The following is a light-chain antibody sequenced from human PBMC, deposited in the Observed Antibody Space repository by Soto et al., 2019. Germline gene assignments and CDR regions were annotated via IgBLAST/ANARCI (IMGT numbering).Light chain of an antibody. Sequence: EIVLTQSPGTLSLSPGERATLPCRASQSVSSSYLAWYQQKPGQAPRLLIYGASSRATGIPPRFSGGGSGTEFTVTISSLQSEDFAIYYCQQYDIWPPYTFGQGTKVDIK. CDR2: GAS. CDR1: QSVSSSY. J-gene: IGKJ2*01. V-gene: IGKV3-20*01. CDR3: QQYDIWPPYT.